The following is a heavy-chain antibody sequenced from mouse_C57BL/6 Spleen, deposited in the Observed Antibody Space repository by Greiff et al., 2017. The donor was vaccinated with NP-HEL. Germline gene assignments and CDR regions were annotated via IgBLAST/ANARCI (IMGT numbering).Heavy chain of an antibody. CDR3: TYGGTFDY. Sequence: VQLQQSGAELVRPGASVKLSCTASGFNIKDDYMHWVKQRPEQGLEWIGWIDPENGDTEYASKFQGKATITADTSSNTAYLQLSSLTSEDTAVYYCTYGGTFDYWGQGTTLTVSS. J-gene: IGHJ2*01. CDR1: GFNIKDDY. CDR2: IDPENGDT. D-gene: IGHD1-1*01. V-gene: IGHV14-4*01.